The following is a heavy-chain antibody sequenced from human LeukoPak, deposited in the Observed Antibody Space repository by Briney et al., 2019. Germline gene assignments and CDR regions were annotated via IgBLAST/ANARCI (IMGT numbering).Heavy chain of an antibody. V-gene: IGHV3-11*01. Sequence: GGSLRLSCAASGFTFSDYYMSWIRQAPGKGLEWVSYISSSGSTIYYADSVKGRFTISRDNAKNSLYLQMNSLRAEDTAVYYCARVPFSSGWSRDWFDPWDQGTLVTVSS. D-gene: IGHD6-19*01. CDR3: ARVPFSSGWSRDWFDP. CDR2: ISSSGSTI. J-gene: IGHJ5*02. CDR1: GFTFSDYY.